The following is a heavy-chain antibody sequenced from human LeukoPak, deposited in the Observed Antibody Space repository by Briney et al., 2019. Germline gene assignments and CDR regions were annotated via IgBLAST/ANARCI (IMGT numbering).Heavy chain of an antibody. Sequence: ASVKVSCKASGYTFTGYYMHWVRQAPGQGLEWMGWINPNSGGTNYAQKLQGRVTMTKDTSISTAYMELSRLRSDGTAVYYCARVRLLWFGELLLDDAFDIWGQGTMVTVSS. D-gene: IGHD3-10*01. CDR2: INPNSGGT. CDR3: ARVRLLWFGELLLDDAFDI. CDR1: GYTFTGYY. V-gene: IGHV1-2*02. J-gene: IGHJ3*02.